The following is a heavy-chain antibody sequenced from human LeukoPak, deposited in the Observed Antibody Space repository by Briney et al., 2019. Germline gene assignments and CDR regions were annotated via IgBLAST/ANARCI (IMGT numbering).Heavy chain of an antibody. CDR1: GFTFSDYY. V-gene: IGHV3-11*04. CDR3: ARGSGSHSLGDLDY. CDR2: ISSSGSTI. J-gene: IGHJ4*02. D-gene: IGHD3-10*01. Sequence: PGGSLRLSCAASGFTFSDYYMSWIRQAPGKGLEWVSYISSSGSTIYYADSVKGRFTISRDNAQNSLYLQITSLRAEDTAVYYCARGSGSHSLGDLDYWGQRTLVTASS.